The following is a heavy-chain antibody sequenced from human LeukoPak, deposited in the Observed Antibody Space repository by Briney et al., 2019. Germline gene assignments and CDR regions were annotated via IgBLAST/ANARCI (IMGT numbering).Heavy chain of an antibody. D-gene: IGHD2-15*01. V-gene: IGHV1-18*04. CDR1: GHTFTSYG. Sequence: ASVKVSCKASGHTFTSYGISWVRQAPGQGLEWKGWISAYNGNTNYAQKLQGRVTMTTDTSTSTAYMELRSLRSDDTAVYYCARDCSSGSCYYNYFDYWGQGTLVTVSS. J-gene: IGHJ4*02. CDR2: ISAYNGNT. CDR3: ARDCSSGSCYYNYFDY.